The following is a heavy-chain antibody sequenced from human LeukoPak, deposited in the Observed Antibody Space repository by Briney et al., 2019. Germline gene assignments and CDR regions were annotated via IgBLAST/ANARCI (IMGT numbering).Heavy chain of an antibody. CDR3: AKDSVVDATYYYHGMDV. CDR2: ISGSGGST. V-gene: IGHV3-23*01. D-gene: IGHD2-2*01. J-gene: IGHJ6*02. CDR1: GFTFSSYA. Sequence: GGSLRLSCAASGFTFSSYAMSWVRRAPGKGLEWVSAISGSGGSTYYADSVKGRFTISRDNSKNTLYLQMNSLRAEDTAVYYCAKDSVVDATYYYHGMDVWGQGTTVTVSS.